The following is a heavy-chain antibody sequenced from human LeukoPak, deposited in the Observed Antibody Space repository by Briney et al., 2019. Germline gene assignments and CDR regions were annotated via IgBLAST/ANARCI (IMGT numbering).Heavy chain of an antibody. Sequence: SETLSLTCAVYGGSFSGYYWSWIRQPPGKGLEWIGEINHSGSTNYNPSLKSRVTISVDTSKNQFSLKLSSVTAADTAVYYCARGSAGDWYVRWFDPWGQGTLVTVSS. D-gene: IGHD6-19*01. V-gene: IGHV4-34*01. J-gene: IGHJ5*02. CDR2: INHSGST. CDR1: GGSFSGYY. CDR3: ARGSAGDWYVRWFDP.